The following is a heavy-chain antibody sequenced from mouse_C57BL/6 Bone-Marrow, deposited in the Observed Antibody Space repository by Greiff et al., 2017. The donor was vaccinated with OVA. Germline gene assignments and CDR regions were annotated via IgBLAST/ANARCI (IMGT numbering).Heavy chain of an antibody. CDR3: VTSTVVHFDY. V-gene: IGHV10-1*01. J-gene: IGHJ2*01. D-gene: IGHD1-1*01. CDR2: IRSKSNNYAT. Sequence: EVQVVESGGGLVQPKGSLKLSCAASGFSFNTYAMNWVRQAPGKGLEWVARIRSKSNNYATYYADSVKDRFTISRDDSESMLYLQMNNLKTEDTAMYYCVTSTVVHFDYWGQGTTLTVSS. CDR1: GFSFNTYA.